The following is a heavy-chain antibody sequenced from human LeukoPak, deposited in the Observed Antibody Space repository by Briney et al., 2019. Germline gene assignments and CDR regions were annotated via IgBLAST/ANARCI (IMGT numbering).Heavy chain of an antibody. V-gene: IGHV3-74*01. J-gene: IGHJ6*02. Sequence: GGSLRLSCAASGLTFSSHWMHWVRQAPGKGLVWVSRITNDGSGTTYADSVKGRFTVSRDNAKNTVSLQMNSLRVEDTAVYYCVRGGWNHAMDVWGRGTTVTVSS. CDR1: GLTFSSHW. CDR2: ITNDGSGT. D-gene: IGHD1-1*01. CDR3: VRGGWNHAMDV.